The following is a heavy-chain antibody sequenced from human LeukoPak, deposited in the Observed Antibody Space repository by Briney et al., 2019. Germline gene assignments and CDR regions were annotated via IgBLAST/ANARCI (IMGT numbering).Heavy chain of an antibody. Sequence: PSQTLSLSCTVSVGSISSGVYYWSWIRQHPGKGLEWIGYLYYRGSTYYNPSLKSRVTITVDTSKNQFSLKLSSVTAADTAVYYCARAHYDSSGYYFGLDYWGQGTLVTVSS. CDR2: LYYRGST. CDR1: VGSISSGVYY. D-gene: IGHD3-22*01. CDR3: ARAHYDSSGYYFGLDY. J-gene: IGHJ4*02. V-gene: IGHV4-31*03.